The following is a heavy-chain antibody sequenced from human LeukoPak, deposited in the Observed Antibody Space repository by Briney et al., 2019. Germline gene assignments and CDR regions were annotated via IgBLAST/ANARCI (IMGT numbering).Heavy chain of an antibody. J-gene: IGHJ4*02. D-gene: IGHD3-10*01. CDR1: GFTFSNYA. V-gene: IGHV3-23*01. Sequence: GGSLRLSCAASGFTFSNYAMSWVRQAPGKRLEWASAISGSGGSTYYADSVKGRFTISRDNSKNTLYLQMNSLRAEDTAVYYCAKDGAYYGSGSYYSCWGQGTLVTVSS. CDR3: AKDGAYYGSGSYYSC. CDR2: ISGSGGST.